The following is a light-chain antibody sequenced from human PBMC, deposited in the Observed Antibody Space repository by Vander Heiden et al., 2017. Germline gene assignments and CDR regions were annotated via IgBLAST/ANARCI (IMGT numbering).Light chain of an antibody. V-gene: IGLV3-1*01. J-gene: IGLJ2*01. CDR2: QDS. Sequence: SYELTQQPSVSVSPGQTASITCSGDKLGDKYACWYQQKPGQSPVLVIYQDSKRPSGIPERFSGSNSGNTATLTISGTQAMDEADYYCQAWDSSTAAVFGGGTKLTVL. CDR3: QAWDSSTAAV. CDR1: KLGDKY.